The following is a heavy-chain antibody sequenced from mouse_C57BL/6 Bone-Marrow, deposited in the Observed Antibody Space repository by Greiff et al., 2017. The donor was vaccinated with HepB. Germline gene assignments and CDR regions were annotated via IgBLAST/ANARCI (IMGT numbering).Heavy chain of an antibody. J-gene: IGHJ2*01. CDR1: GFNIKDDY. D-gene: IGHD1-1*01. CDR3: TTRIDTTVRGHYFDY. CDR2: IDLENGDT. V-gene: IGHV14-4*01. Sequence: EVQLQQSGAELVRPGASVKLSCTASGFNIKDDYMHWVKQRPEQGLEWIGWIDLENGDTEYASKFQGKATITADTSSNTAYLQLSSLTSEDTAVYYCTTRIDTTVRGHYFDYWGQGTTLTVSS.